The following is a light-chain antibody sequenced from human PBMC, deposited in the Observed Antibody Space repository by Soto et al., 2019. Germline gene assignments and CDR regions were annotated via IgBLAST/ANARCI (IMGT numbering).Light chain of an antibody. V-gene: IGLV1-47*02. CDR1: SANIGTNF. CDR2: SNN. CDR3: VAWDDSLSGLV. J-gene: IGLJ1*01. Sequence: VLTQPPSASGTPGQRVTISCSGRSANIGTNFVCWYQQLPGTAPKLLIYSNNQRPSGVPDRFSGSKSGTSASLAISGLRSEDEAKYYCVAWDDSLSGLVFGTGTKVTVL.